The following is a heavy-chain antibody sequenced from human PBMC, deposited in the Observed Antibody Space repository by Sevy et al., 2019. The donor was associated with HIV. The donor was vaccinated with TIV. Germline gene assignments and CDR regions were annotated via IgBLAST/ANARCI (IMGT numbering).Heavy chain of an antibody. CDR1: GYTLSELS. V-gene: IGHV1-24*01. D-gene: IGHD3-22*01. Sequence: ASVKVSCMVSGYTLSELSMHWVRQAPGKGLEWMGSFNPENDETIYAQKFQGRVTMTEDTSTDTAYIELNNLRSEDTAVYYCATTKDYYDSSGSPFDYWGQGTLVTFSS. CDR3: ATTKDYYDSSGSPFDY. CDR2: FNPENDET. J-gene: IGHJ4*02.